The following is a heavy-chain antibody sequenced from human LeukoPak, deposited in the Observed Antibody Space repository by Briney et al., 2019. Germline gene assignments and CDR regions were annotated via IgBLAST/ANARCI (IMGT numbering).Heavy chain of an antibody. J-gene: IGHJ6*02. D-gene: IGHD3-16*02. CDR1: GYSISSGYY. Sequence: SETLSLTCTVSGYSISSGYYWSWIRQPPGKGLEWIGYIYYSGSTNYNPSLKSRVTISVDTSKNQFSLKLSSVTAADTAVYYCARLGVVTRRDYYYGMDVWGQGTTVTVSS. V-gene: IGHV4-59*08. CDR3: ARLGVVTRRDYYYGMDV. CDR2: IYYSGST.